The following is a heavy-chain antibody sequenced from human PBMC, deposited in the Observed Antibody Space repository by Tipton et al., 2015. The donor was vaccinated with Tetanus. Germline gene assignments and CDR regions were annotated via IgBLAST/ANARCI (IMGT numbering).Heavy chain of an antibody. CDR1: GGSFSGYH. CDR2: INHSGST. CDR3: ARVDDS. Sequence: TLSLTCAVYGGSFSGYHWSWIRQPPGKGLEWIGEINHSGSTNYNPSLKSRVTISIDTPKNQFSLKLSSVTAADTAVDYCARVDDSWGQGTLVTVSS. V-gene: IGHV4-34*01. J-gene: IGHJ4*02.